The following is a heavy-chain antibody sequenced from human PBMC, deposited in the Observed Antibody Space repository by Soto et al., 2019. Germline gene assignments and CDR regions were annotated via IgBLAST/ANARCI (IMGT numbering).Heavy chain of an antibody. J-gene: IGHJ6*02. CDR1: GYTFTSYA. Sequence: ASVKVSCKASGYTFTSYAMHWVRQAPGQRLEWMGWINAGNGNTKYAQKFQGRVTITRDTSASTAYMELSSLRSEDTAVYYCAGVRSSSWYNYYYYYGMDVWGQGTTGTVSS. V-gene: IGHV1-3*01. D-gene: IGHD6-13*01. CDR3: AGVRSSSWYNYYYYYGMDV. CDR2: INAGNGNT.